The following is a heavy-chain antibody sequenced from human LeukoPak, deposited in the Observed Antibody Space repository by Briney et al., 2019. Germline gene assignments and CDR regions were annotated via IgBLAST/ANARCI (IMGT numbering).Heavy chain of an antibody. CDR3: ARDQLSYGSGSYYLFDP. CDR1: GFTFSSYA. CDR2: ISYDGSNK. V-gene: IGHV3-30-3*01. D-gene: IGHD3-10*01. Sequence: GGSLRLSCAASGFTFSSYAMHWVRQAPGKGLEWVAVISYDGSNKYYADSVKGRFTISRDNSKNTLYLQMNCLRAEDTAVYYCARDQLSYGSGSYYLFDPWGQGTLVTVSS. J-gene: IGHJ5*02.